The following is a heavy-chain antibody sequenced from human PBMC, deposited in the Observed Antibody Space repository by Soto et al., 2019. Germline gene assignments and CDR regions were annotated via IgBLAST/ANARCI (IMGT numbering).Heavy chain of an antibody. J-gene: IGHJ4*02. Sequence: KVSCKVSGYTLTELSMHWVRQAPGKGLEWMGGFDPEDGETIYAQKFQGRVTMTEDTSTDTAYMELSSLRSEDTAVYYCAAGYSSSFAIDYWGQGTLVTVSS. CDR3: AAGYSSSFAIDY. CDR2: FDPEDGET. V-gene: IGHV1-24*01. CDR1: GYTLTELS. D-gene: IGHD6-13*01.